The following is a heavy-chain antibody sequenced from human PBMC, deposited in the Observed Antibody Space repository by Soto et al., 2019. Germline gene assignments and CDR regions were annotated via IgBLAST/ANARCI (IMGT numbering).Heavy chain of an antibody. D-gene: IGHD6-13*01. CDR2: INPNSGGT. Sequence: ASVKVSGKASGYTFTGYYMHWVRQAPGQGLEWMGWINPNSGGTNYAQKFQGRVTMTRDTSISTAYMELSRLRSDATAVYYCARGRIAGASAVIWFDPWGQGTLVTVSS. CDR3: ARGRIAGASAVIWFDP. V-gene: IGHV1-2*02. CDR1: GYTFTGYY. J-gene: IGHJ5*02.